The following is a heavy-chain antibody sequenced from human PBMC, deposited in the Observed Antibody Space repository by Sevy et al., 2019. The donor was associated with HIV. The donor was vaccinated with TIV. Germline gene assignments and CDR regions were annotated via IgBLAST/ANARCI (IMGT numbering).Heavy chain of an antibody. CDR2: ISYNGGHT. D-gene: IGHD1-1*01. V-gene: IGHV3-30-3*01. CDR3: ARESGYTVNWLPGDH. Sequence: GGSLRLSCKASGLTFNSHAMHWVRQAPGKGLEWVAVISYNGGHTFYGDSVKGRFIISRDNSKNTLYLEMNSLKVEDTALYYCARESGYTVNWLPGDHWGQGTLVTVSS. J-gene: IGHJ4*02. CDR1: GLTFNSHA.